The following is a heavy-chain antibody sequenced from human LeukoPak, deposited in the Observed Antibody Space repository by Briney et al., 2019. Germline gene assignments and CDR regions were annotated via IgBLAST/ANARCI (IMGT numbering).Heavy chain of an antibody. CDR2: INPNSGGT. CDR1: GYTFTGYY. CDR3: ARVRSASRMDV. D-gene: IGHD3-10*01. J-gene: IGHJ6*02. V-gene: IGHV1-2*02. Sequence: GASVKDSCKASGYTFTGYYMHWVRQAPGQGREWMGWINPNSGGTNYAQTFQGRVTMTRDTSISTAYMELSRLRSDDTAVYYCARVRSASRMDVWGQGTTVTVSS.